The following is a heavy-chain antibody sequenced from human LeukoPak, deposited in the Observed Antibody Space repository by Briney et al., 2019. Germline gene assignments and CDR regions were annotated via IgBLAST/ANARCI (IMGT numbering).Heavy chain of an antibody. CDR1: GFTFSSYS. D-gene: IGHD3-22*01. V-gene: IGHV3-48*02. Sequence: GGSLRLSCAASGFTFSSYSMKWVRQAPGKGLEWLSFISSGSGTIYYADSVKGRFTISRDNAQNSLFLRMNSLRDEDTAVYYCARITGSGYYYFDYWGQGTLVTVSS. J-gene: IGHJ4*02. CDR2: ISSGSGTI. CDR3: ARITGSGYYYFDY.